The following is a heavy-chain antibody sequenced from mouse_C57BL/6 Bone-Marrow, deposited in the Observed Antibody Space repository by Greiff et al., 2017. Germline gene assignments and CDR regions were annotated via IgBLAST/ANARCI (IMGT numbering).Heavy chain of an antibody. J-gene: IGHJ4*01. V-gene: IGHV5-4*03. Sequence: EVKVVESGGGLVKPGGSLKLSCAASGFTFSSYAMSWVRQTPEKRLEWVATISDGGSYTYYPDNVKGRFTISRDNAKNNLYLQMSHLKSEDTAMYYCARNYYMDYWGQGTSVTVSS. CDR2: ISDGGSYT. CDR3: ARNYYMDY. D-gene: IGHD2-1*01. CDR1: GFTFSSYA.